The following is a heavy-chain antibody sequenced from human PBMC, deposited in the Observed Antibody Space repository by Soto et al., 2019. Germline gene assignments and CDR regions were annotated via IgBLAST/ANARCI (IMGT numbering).Heavy chain of an antibody. Sequence: EVQLVQSGAEVKKPGESLKISCQGSGYTFTTYWIAWLRQMPGQGLEWMGIIYPGDSDTRYNPSFQGQVTISVARSINTAYLQWNTLKASDTAMYYCARGRGGSAENWFAPWGKGTLATVS. CDR2: IYPGDSDT. V-gene: IGHV5-51*01. J-gene: IGHJ5*02. CDR3: ARGRGGSAENWFAP. CDR1: GYTFTTYW. D-gene: IGHD6-13*01.